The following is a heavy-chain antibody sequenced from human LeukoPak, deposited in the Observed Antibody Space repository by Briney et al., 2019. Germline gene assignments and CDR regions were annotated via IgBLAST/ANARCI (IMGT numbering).Heavy chain of an antibody. D-gene: IGHD3-3*01. CDR2: MNPNSGNT. Sequence: ASVKVSCKASGYTFTSYDINWVRQATGQGLEWMGWMNPNSGNTGYAQKFQGRVTITRNTSISTAYMELSSLRSEDTAVYYCARVGFTTYDFWSGYSYYYYYMDVWGKGTTVTVSS. J-gene: IGHJ6*03. V-gene: IGHV1-8*03. CDR1: GYTFTSYD. CDR3: ARVGFTTYDFWSGYSYYYYYMDV.